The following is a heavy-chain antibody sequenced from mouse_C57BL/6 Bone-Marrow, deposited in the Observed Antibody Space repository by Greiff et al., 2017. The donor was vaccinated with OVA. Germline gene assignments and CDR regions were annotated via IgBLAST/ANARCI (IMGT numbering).Heavy chain of an antibody. CDR2: IDPNSGGT. CDR3: ARFGLLPAWFAY. V-gene: IGHV1-72*01. D-gene: IGHD2-3*01. J-gene: IGHJ3*01. Sequence: AQLQQPGAELVKPGASVKLSCKASGYTFTSYWMHWVKQRPGRGLGWIGRIDPNSGGTKYNEKFKSKATLTVDKPSSTAYMQLSSLTSEDSAVYYCARFGLLPAWFAYWGQGTLVTVSA. CDR1: GYTFTSYW.